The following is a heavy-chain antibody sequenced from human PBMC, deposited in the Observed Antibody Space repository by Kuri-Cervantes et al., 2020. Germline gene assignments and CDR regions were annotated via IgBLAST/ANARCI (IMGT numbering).Heavy chain of an antibody. Sequence: LSLTCAASGFTFSSYAMRWVRQAPGKGLEYVSAISSNGGSTYYANSVKGRFTISRDNSKNSLYLQMNSLRAEDTAVYYCARDTHIVVGVWFDYWGQGTLVTVSS. V-gene: IGHV3-64*01. D-gene: IGHD2-21*01. CDR2: ISSNGGST. CDR1: GFTFSSYA. J-gene: IGHJ4*02. CDR3: ARDTHIVVGVWFDY.